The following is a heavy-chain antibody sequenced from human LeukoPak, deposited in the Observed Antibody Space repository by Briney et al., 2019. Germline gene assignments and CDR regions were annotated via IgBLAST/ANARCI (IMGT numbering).Heavy chain of an antibody. Sequence: SETLSLTCSVSGDSITTNYWSWIRQPPGKGLEWIGYVYASGSNHYNPSLKSRVTLSVDTSKNQLSLKLSSVTAADTAVYYCTRQPTGSWFDPWGQGTLVTVSS. CDR1: GDSITTNY. V-gene: IGHV4-4*09. J-gene: IGHJ5*02. D-gene: IGHD1-14*01. CDR3: TRQPTGSWFDP. CDR2: VYASGSN.